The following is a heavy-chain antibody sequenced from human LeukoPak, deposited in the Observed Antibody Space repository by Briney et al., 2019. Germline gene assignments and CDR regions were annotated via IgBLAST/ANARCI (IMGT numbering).Heavy chain of an antibody. CDR2: ISSSGSTI. V-gene: IGHV3-11*01. D-gene: IGHD3-10*01. CDR1: GVTFSDYY. J-gene: IGHJ6*03. Sequence: PGGSLRLSCAASGVTFSDYYMSWIRQAPGKGLEWVSYISSSGSTIYYADSVKGRFTISRDNAKNSLYLQMNSLRAEDTAVYYCARTQKYGSGSYIIYYYYMDVWGKGTTVTVSS. CDR3: ARTQKYGSGSYIIYYYYMDV.